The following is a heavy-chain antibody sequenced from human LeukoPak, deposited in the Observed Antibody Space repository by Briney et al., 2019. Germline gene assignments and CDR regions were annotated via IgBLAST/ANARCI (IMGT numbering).Heavy chain of an antibody. J-gene: IGHJ4*02. CDR2: IRYDGSNT. CDR1: GFTFNNYG. CDR3: ARARQAYFDY. Sequence: GGSLRLSCAASGFTFNNYGMHWVRQAPGKGLEWVTFIRYDGSNTYYADSVKGRFTISRDNSRNTLYLQMDSLRAEDTAVYYCARARQAYFDYWGQGTLVTVSS. V-gene: IGHV3-30*02.